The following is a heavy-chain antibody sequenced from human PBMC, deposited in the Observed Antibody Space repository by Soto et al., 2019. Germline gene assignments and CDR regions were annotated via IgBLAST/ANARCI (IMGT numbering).Heavy chain of an antibody. J-gene: IGHJ4*02. D-gene: IGHD3-16*01. Sequence: SETLSLTCTVSGESIATGAFYWSWIRLQSGKGLEWIGHIYYSGNTDYNPSLKSRLAISIDTSKNQFSLKLSSVTAADTAVYFCAREGGESSDGLYYFDSWGQGSLVTVSS. V-gene: IGHV4-31*03. CDR2: IYYSGNT. CDR1: GESIATGAFY. CDR3: AREGGESSDGLYYFDS.